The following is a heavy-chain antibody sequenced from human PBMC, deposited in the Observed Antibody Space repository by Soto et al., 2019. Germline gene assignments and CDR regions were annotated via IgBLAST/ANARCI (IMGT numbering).Heavy chain of an antibody. CDR1: GGPFSSLA. V-gene: IGHV1-69*13. CDR3: ARDLRGNCSGGSCSGMDV. D-gene: IGHD2-15*01. CDR2: IIPIFGTA. J-gene: IGHJ6*01. Sequence: SVKVCFKACGGPFSSLAISLVRQAPGQGLEWMGGIIPIFGTANYAQKFQGRVTITADESTSTAYMELSRLRSEDTAVYYCARDLRGNCSGGSCSGMDVWGQGTTVTVSS.